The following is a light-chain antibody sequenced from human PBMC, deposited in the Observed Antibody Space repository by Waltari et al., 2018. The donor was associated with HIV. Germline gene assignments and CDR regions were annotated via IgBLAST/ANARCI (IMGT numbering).Light chain of an antibody. CDR1: GSTLANNY. J-gene: IGLJ3*02. Sequence: QPVLTQPPSLSAPSGQKVTISCSGSGSTLANNYVSWYQQFPGAAPKLLIYDNNKRPSGNPDRFSGSKSGTSATLGITAVQAGDEAAYYCATWDSSLNAWVFGGGTRLAVL. CDR3: ATWDSSLNAWV. CDR2: DNN. V-gene: IGLV1-51*01.